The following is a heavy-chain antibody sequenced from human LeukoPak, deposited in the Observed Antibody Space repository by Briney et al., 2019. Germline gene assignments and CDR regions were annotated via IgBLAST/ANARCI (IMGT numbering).Heavy chain of an antibody. Sequence: PSETLSLTCTVSGGSISSSSYYWGWIRQPPGKGLEWIGSIYYSGSTYYNPSLKSRVTISVDTSKSQFSLNLSSVTAADTAVYYCAEGYYGMDVWGLGTTVTVSS. CDR1: GGSISSSSYY. CDR3: AEGYYGMDV. J-gene: IGHJ6*02. CDR2: IYYSGST. V-gene: IGHV4-39*01.